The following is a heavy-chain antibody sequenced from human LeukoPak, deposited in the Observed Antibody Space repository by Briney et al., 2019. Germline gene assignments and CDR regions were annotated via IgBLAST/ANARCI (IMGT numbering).Heavy chain of an antibody. CDR2: ITGSGGST. J-gene: IGHJ4*02. V-gene: IGHV3-23*01. CDR1: GFTFDNFA. Sequence: GGSLRLSCAPSGFTFDNFAMTWVRQAPGKGLEWVSEITGSGGSTYYADSVKGQFTISRDNSKNTLYLQMNSLRAEDTAIYYCARELFDFDYWGQGTLVTVSS. CDR3: ARELFDFDY. D-gene: IGHD3-10*01.